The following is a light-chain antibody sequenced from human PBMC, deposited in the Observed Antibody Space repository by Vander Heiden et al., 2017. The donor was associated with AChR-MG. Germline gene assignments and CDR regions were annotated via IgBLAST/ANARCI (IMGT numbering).Light chain of an antibody. J-gene: IGLJ1*01. V-gene: IGLV2-14*01. CDR2: DVS. CDR1: SSDVGGYNY. Sequence: QSALTQPASVSGSPGQSITISCTGTSSDVGGYNYVSWYQQHPGKAPRLVIYDVSKRPSGVSNRFSGSKSGNTASLTISGLQAEDEADYYCSSYTSSFFGTGTKVTVL. CDR3: SSYTSSF.